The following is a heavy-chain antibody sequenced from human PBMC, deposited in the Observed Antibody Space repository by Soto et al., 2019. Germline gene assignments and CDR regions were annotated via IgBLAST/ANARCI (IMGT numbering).Heavy chain of an antibody. CDR3: ARSTVTTSDAFDI. CDR2: INAGNGNT. D-gene: IGHD4-17*01. V-gene: IGHV1-3*01. CDR1: GYTFTSYA. J-gene: IGHJ3*02. Sequence: ASEKVSCKASGYTFTSYAMHWVRQAPGQRLEWMGWINAGNGNTKYSQKFQGRVTITRDTSASTAYMELSSLRSEDTAVYYCARSTVTTSDAFDIWGQGTMVTVSS.